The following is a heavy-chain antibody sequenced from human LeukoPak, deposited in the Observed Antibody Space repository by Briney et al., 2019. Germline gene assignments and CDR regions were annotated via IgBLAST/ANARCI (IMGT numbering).Heavy chain of an antibody. V-gene: IGHV4-39*07. D-gene: IGHD6-19*01. J-gene: IGHJ4*02. CDR1: GGSISSSYYY. CDR3: ASYSSGWSTFDY. CDR2: VYYSGKT. Sequence: PSETLSLTCTVSGGSISSSYYYWGWIRQPPGKGLEWIGSVYYSGKTYYSPSLQSRVTISVGTSKNQFSLKLSSVTAADTAVYYCASYSSGWSTFDYWGQGTLVTVSS.